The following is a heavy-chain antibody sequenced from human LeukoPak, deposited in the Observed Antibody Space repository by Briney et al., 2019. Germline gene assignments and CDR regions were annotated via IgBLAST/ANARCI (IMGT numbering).Heavy chain of an antibody. D-gene: IGHD3-9*01. CDR1: GGSFSGYY. J-gene: IGHJ5*02. CDR3: ASRDILTGYPYNWFDP. Sequence: SETLSLTCAVYGGSFSGYYWSWIRQPPGKGLEWIGEINRSGSTNYKPSFKSRVTISEDTSKNQFSLKLSSVTAADTAVYYCASRDILTGYPYNWFDPWGQGTLVTVSS. CDR2: INRSGST. V-gene: IGHV4-34*01.